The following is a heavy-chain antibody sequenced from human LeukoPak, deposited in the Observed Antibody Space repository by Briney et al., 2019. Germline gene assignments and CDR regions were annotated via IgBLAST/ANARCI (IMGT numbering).Heavy chain of an antibody. CDR3: ARDLGYCSGGSCPN. CDR2: IYSGGST. CDR1: GFTVTSNY. D-gene: IGHD2-15*01. J-gene: IGHJ4*02. Sequence: GGSLRLSCAASGFTVTSNYMSWVRQAPGKGLEWVSVIYSGGSTYYADSVKGRFTISRDNSKNTLYLQMNSLRAEDTAVYYCARDLGYCSGGSCPNWGQGTLVTVSS. V-gene: IGHV3-66*01.